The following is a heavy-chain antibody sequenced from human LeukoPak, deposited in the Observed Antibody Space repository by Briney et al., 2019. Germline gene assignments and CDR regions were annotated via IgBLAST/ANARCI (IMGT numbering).Heavy chain of an antibody. CDR1: GFIFSSCV. Sequence: GSLRLSCAASGFIFSSCVMHWARQAPGKGPEWVAAIWSDGNNKYYADSVKGRFTISRDNSKNTLYLQINSLRAEDTAVYYCAKESNSVNDYWGQGTLVTVSS. CDR2: IWSDGNNK. CDR3: AKESNSVNDY. V-gene: IGHV3-33*06. J-gene: IGHJ4*02. D-gene: IGHD5/OR15-5a*01.